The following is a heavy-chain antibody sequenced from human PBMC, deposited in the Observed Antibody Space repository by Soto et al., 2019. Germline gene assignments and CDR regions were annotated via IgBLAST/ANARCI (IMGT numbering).Heavy chain of an antibody. Sequence: EGSLRLSCAASGFTFSDSWMDWVRQAPGKGPEWVANIKQDGSEKNYVDSVKGRFIISRDNAKNSLYLQMNSLRAEDTAVYYCASLGRHGWGQGTTVTVSS. V-gene: IGHV3-7*01. CDR3: ASLGRHG. CDR1: GFTFSDSW. J-gene: IGHJ6*02. CDR2: IKQDGSEK. D-gene: IGHD3-16*01.